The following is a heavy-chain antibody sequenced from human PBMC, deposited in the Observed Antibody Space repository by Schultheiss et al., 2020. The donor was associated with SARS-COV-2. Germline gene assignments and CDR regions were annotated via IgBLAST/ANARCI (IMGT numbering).Heavy chain of an antibody. Sequence: GGSLRLSCAASGFTFSSYAMSWVRQAPGRGLEWASSISGSGRSTYYADSTKGRFTISRDNSKNTLYLQMDSLRAEDTAVYYCAKDSTPPGYSSGLGSDYRGQGTQVTVSS. CDR2: ISGSGRST. V-gene: IGHV3-23*01. CDR3: AKDSTPPGYSSGLGSDY. J-gene: IGHJ4*02. CDR1: GFTFSSYA. D-gene: IGHD6-19*01.